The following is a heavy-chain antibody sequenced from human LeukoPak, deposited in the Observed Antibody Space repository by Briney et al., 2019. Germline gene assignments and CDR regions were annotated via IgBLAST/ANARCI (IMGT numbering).Heavy chain of an antibody. Sequence: SETLSLTCTVSGGSISSYYWSWIRQPPGKGLEWIGEINHSGSTNYNPSLKSRVTISVDTSKNQFSLKLSSVTAADTAVYYCARGGPWPSYWGQGTLVTVSS. CDR3: ARGGPWPSY. CDR2: INHSGST. CDR1: GGSISSYY. J-gene: IGHJ4*02. V-gene: IGHV4-34*01.